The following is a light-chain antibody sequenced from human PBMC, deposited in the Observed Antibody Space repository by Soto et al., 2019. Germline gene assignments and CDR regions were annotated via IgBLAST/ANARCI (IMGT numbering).Light chain of an antibody. V-gene: IGKV3-20*01. Sequence: DSVLTQSPGTLSLSPGERATLSCRASQTVSSNYLAWYQQRPGQAPRLLIYGASTRATGITDRFSGSGSGTDFTLTISRLEPEDFAVYYCQQYGGSPTWTFGQGTKVEIK. CDR2: GAS. CDR3: QQYGGSPTWT. J-gene: IGKJ1*01. CDR1: QTVSSNY.